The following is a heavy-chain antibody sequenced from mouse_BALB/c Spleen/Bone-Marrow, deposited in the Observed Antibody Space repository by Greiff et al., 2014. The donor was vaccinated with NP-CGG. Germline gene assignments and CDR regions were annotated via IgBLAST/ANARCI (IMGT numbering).Heavy chain of an antibody. CDR1: GFTFNSNT. V-gene: IGHV5-12-2*01. D-gene: IGHD2-14*01. J-gene: IGHJ4*01. CDR2: ITNGGGAT. CDR3: ARPRYPFHAMDS. Sequence: EVKLVESGGGLVQPGGSLKLSCAASGFTFNSNTMSWVRQTPEKRLEWVAYITNGGGATYYLDTIKGRFTISRDSAKNTLYLQMSSLKSEDTAMYYCARPRYPFHAMDSWGQGTSVTVSS.